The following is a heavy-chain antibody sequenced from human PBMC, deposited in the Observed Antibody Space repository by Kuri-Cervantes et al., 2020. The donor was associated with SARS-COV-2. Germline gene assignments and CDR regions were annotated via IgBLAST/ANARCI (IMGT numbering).Heavy chain of an antibody. Sequence: GGSLRLSCAASGFTFSSYSMNWVRQAPGKGLEWVSYISSSSSTIYYADSMKGRFTISRDNAKNSLYLQMNSLRAEDTAVYYCAKQYSSGWWGDYWGQGILVTVSS. CDR2: ISSSSSTI. CDR3: AKQYSSGWWGDY. J-gene: IGHJ4*02. V-gene: IGHV3-48*01. D-gene: IGHD6-19*01. CDR1: GFTFSSYS.